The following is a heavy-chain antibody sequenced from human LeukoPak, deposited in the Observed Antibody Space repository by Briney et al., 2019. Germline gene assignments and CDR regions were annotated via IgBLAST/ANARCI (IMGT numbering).Heavy chain of an antibody. J-gene: IGHJ5*02. CDR2: MNPNTGNT. CDR3: ARSQGQWDHNWFAP. Sequence: GASVKVSCKASGYTFTTYDLNWVRQAAGHGLEWMGWMNPNTGNTHYAQKFQGRVAFTRNTSINTAYMVLSSLTSDDTAVYFCARSQGQWDHNWFAPWGQGTLVTVSS. V-gene: IGHV1-8*03. D-gene: IGHD1-26*01. CDR1: GYTFTTYD.